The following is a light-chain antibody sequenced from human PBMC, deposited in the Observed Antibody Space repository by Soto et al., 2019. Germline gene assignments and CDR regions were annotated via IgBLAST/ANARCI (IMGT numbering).Light chain of an antibody. CDR2: ADN. J-gene: IGLJ3*02. V-gene: IGLV1-44*01. CDR3: AAWDDSLNGTL. CDR1: SSNIGSNT. Sequence: QSVLTQPPSASGTPGQKVTISCSGSSSNIGSNTVNWYQQLPGTAPKLLIFADNQRPSGVPVRFSGSKSGTSASLAISGLQSEDEADYYCAAWDDSLNGTLFGGGTKLTVL.